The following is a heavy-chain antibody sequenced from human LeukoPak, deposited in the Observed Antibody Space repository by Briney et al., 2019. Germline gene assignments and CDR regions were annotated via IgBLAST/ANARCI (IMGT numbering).Heavy chain of an antibody. CDR1: GGTFSSYA. D-gene: IGHD5-18*01. CDR3: ARDLIGVDTAMAYYY. V-gene: IGHV1-69*06. Sequence: GASVKVSCKASGGTFSSYAISWVRQAPGQGLEWMGGIIPIFGTANYAQKFQGRVTITAEKSTSTAYMELSSLRSEDTAVYYCARDLIGVDTAMAYYYWGQGTLVTVSS. CDR2: IIPIFGTA. J-gene: IGHJ4*02.